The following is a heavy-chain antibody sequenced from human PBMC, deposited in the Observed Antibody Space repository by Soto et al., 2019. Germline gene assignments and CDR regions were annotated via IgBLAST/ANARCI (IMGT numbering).Heavy chain of an antibody. J-gene: IGHJ4*02. V-gene: IGHV3-7*05. D-gene: IGHD6-19*01. CDR3: ARFIAVAGSHFDY. Sequence: GGSLRLSCAASGFTFSSYWMSWVRQAPGKGLEWVANIKQDGSEKYYVDSVKGRFTISRDNAKNSLYLQMNSLRAEDTAVYYCARFIAVAGSHFDYWGQGTLVTVSS. CDR1: GFTFSSYW. CDR2: IKQDGSEK.